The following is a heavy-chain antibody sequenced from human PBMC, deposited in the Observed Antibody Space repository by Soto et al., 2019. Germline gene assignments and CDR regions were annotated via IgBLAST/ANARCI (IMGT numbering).Heavy chain of an antibody. D-gene: IGHD6-13*01. J-gene: IGHJ5*02. Sequence: QVQLQQWGAGLLKPSETLSLTCAVYGGSFSGYYWSWIRQPPGKGLEWIGEINHSGSTNYNPSLKSRVTISVDTSKNQFYLKLSSVTAADTAVYYCARTYCSSRKKPRWFDPWGQGTLVTVSS. CDR2: INHSGST. V-gene: IGHV4-34*01. CDR3: ARTYCSSRKKPRWFDP. CDR1: GGSFSGYY.